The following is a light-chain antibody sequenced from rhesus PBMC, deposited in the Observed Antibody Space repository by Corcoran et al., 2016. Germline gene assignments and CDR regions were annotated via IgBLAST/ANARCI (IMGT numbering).Light chain of an antibody. CDR1: ENVNNY. Sequence: DIQMTQSPSSLSASVGDRVTITCRTSENVNNYLNWYQQKPGKATKLLIYKASTLQSGVPSRFSGSGSGTDYTFTICSLQSEDVATYYCQHNYGTPLTFGGGTKVEIK. J-gene: IGKJ4*01. CDR2: KAS. CDR3: QHNYGTPLT. V-gene: IGKV1-74*01.